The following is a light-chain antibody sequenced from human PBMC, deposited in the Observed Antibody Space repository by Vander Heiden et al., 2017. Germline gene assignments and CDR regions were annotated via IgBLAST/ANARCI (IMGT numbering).Light chain of an antibody. CDR3: QQYYTIPLT. V-gene: IGKV4-1*01. CDR1: QSVLHSSNNQNY. J-gene: IGKJ4*01. Sequence: DIVMTQSPYCLAVSLGERATINCKSSQSVLHSSNNQNYLAWYQQKPGQPPKLLIYWASTRESGVPDRFSGSGSGTDFTLTISSLQAEDVAVYYCQQYYTIPLTFGGGTKVEIK. CDR2: WAS.